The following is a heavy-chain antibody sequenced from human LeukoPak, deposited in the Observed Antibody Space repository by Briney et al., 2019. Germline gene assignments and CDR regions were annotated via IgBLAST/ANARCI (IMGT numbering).Heavy chain of an antibody. CDR1: GFTFGDYA. CDR3: TRDSAVDCSGGSCYSFDY. V-gene: IGHV3-49*04. J-gene: IGHJ4*02. Sequence: SGGSLRLSCTASGFTFGDYAMSWVRQAPGKGLEWVGFIRSKAYGGTTEYAASVKGRFTISRDDSKSIAYLQMNSLKTEDTAAYYCTRDSAVDCSGGSCYSFDYWGQGTLVTVSS. CDR2: IRSKAYGGTT. D-gene: IGHD2-15*01.